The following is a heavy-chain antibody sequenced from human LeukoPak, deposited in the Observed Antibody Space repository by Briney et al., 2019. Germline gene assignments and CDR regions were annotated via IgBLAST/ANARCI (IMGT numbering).Heavy chain of an antibody. CDR2: ISYDGSNK. D-gene: IGHD6-13*01. Sequence: PGGSLRLSCGASGFTFSGYSMNWVRQAPGKGLEWVAVISYDGSNKYYADSVKGRFTISRDNSKNTLYLQMNSLRAEDTAVYYCVKGSIAAAGNFFDYWGQGTLVTVSS. CDR3: VKGSIAAAGNFFDY. CDR1: GFTFSGYS. V-gene: IGHV3-30*18. J-gene: IGHJ4*02.